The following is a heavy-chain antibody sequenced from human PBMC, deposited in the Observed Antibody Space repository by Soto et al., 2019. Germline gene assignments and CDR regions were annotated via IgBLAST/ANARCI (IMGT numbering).Heavy chain of an antibody. V-gene: IGHV4-61*01. J-gene: IGHJ4*02. CDR1: GDSLTSHSYY. CDR2: IYYTGNA. Sequence: SETLSLTCTVSGDSLTSHSYYWTWVRQPPGKGLEWIGNIYYTGNANYNPSLTGRVTLSVDTSRNQFSLRLTSVTTADTAVYYCARVSYHDPSDYTLIGYFDSWCQGTLVTVSS. D-gene: IGHD3-16*01. CDR3: ARVSYHDPSDYTLIGYFDS.